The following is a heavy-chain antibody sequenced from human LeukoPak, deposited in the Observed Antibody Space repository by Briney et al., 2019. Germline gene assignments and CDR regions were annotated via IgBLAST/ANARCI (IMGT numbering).Heavy chain of an antibody. J-gene: IGHJ5*02. CDR2: INPNSGGT. CDR1: GYTFTGYY. V-gene: IGHV1-2*02. CDR3: ARDLATMIGNWFDP. D-gene: IGHD3-22*01. Sequence: ASVKVSCKASGYTFTGYYMHWVRQAPGQGLEWMGWINPNSGGTNYAQKFQGRVTMTRDTSISTAYMELSRLRSDDTAVYYCARDLATMIGNWFDPWGQGTLVTVSS.